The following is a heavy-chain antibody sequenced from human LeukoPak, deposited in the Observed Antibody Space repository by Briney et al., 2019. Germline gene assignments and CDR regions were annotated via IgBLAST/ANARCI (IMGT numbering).Heavy chain of an antibody. J-gene: IGHJ4*02. D-gene: IGHD6-19*01. CDR1: ALTFSSYA. Sequence: GRSLRLSCAASALTFSSYAMHWVRQAPAKGLEWVARISYDGSNKYSADSVKGRFTISRDNSKNTLYLQMNSLRAEDTAVYYCARGARGSGWRGFDYWGQGTLVTVSS. V-gene: IGHV3-30*04. CDR3: ARGARGSGWRGFDY. CDR2: ISYDGSNK.